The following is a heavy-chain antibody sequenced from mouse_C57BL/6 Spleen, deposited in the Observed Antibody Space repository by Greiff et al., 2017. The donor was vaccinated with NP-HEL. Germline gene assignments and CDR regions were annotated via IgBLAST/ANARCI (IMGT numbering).Heavy chain of an antibody. Sequence: EVQLVESGPGMVKPSQSLSLTCTVTGYSITSGYDWHWIRHFPGNKLEWMGYISYSGSTNYNPSLKSRISITHDTSKNHFFLKLNSVTTEDTATYYCARGELGYWYFDVWGTGTTVTVSS. V-gene: IGHV3-1*01. CDR3: ARGELGYWYFDV. CDR1: GYSITSGYD. D-gene: IGHD4-1*01. CDR2: ISYSGST. J-gene: IGHJ1*03.